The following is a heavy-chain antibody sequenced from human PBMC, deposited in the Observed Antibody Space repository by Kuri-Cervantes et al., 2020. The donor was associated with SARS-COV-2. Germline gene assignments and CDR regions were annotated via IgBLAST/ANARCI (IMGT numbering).Heavy chain of an antibody. CDR3: ARDPPEYYYDSSGYYNGHYYYGVDV. Sequence: GESLKISCAASGFTFSSYAMHWVRQAPGKGLEWVAVISYDGSNKYYADSVKGRFTISRDNSKNTLYLQMNSLRAEDTAVYYCARDPPEYYYDSSGYYNGHYYYGVDVWSQGTTVTVSS. V-gene: IGHV3-30*01. CDR2: ISYDGSNK. CDR1: GFTFSSYA. D-gene: IGHD3-22*01. J-gene: IGHJ6*02.